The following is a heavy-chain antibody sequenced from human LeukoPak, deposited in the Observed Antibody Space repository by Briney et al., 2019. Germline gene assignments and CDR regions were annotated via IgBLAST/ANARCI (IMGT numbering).Heavy chain of an antibody. CDR3: TTGPLSYYYGMDV. Sequence: GGSLRLSCAASGFTFSGSAMHWVRQASGKGLEWVGRIGSKANSYATAYAASVKGRFTISRDDSKNTAYLQMNSLKTEDTAVYYCTTGPLSYYYGMDVWGQGTTVTVSS. CDR1: GFTFSGSA. CDR2: IGSKANSYAT. D-gene: IGHD3-16*01. J-gene: IGHJ6*02. V-gene: IGHV3-73*01.